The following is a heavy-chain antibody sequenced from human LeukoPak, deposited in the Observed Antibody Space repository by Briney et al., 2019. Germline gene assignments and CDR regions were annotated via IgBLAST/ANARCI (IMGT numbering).Heavy chain of an antibody. D-gene: IGHD3-3*01. J-gene: IGHJ4*02. Sequence: GGSLRLSCAASGFTFDDYGMSWVRQAPGKGLEWVSSISSSSSYIYYADSVKGRFTISRDNAKNSLYLQMNSLRAEDTAVYYCARTLRFLEWLYIDYWGQGTLVTVSS. CDR2: ISSSSSYI. CDR1: GFTFDDYG. CDR3: ARTLRFLEWLYIDY. V-gene: IGHV3-21*01.